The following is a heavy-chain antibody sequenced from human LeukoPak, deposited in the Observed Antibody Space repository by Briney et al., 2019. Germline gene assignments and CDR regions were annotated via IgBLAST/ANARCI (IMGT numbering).Heavy chain of an antibody. CDR3: ARSTLDSSEFDY. V-gene: IGHV4-39*01. J-gene: IGHJ4*02. CDR2: IYYSGST. CDR1: GGSISSSSYY. D-gene: IGHD3-22*01. Sequence: SETLSLTCTVSGGSISSSSYYWGWIRQPPGKGLEWIGSIYYSGSTYYNPSLKSRVTISVDTSKNQFSLKLSSVTAADTAVYCCARSTLDSSEFDYWGQGTLVTVSS.